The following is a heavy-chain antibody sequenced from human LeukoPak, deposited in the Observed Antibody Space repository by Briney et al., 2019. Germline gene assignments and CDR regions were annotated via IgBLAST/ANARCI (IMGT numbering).Heavy chain of an antibody. CDR1: GFTFDDYA. D-gene: IGHD2-15*01. V-gene: IGHV3-9*01. CDR3: AKDLGYCSGGSCYSYYGMDV. CDR2: ISWNSGSI. J-gene: IGHJ6*02. Sequence: GRSLRLSCAASGFTFDDYAMHWVRQAPGKGLEWVSGISWNSGSIGYADSVKGRFTISRDNAKNSLYLQMNSLRAEDTALYYCAKDLGYCSGGSCYSYYGMDVWGQGTTVTVSS.